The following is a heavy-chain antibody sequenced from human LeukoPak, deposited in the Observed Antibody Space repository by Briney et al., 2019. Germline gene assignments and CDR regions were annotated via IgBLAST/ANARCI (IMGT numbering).Heavy chain of an antibody. D-gene: IGHD2-8*02. CDR2: IYYNGNT. V-gene: IGHV4-39*07. Sequence: SETLSLTCTVSGGSISSNSDFWGWIRQPPGKGLEWIGSIYYNGNTYYNPSLKSRVTISVDTSKNQFSLNLNSVTAADTAVYYCARAVAYGIDTGYFDYWGQGTLVTVSS. J-gene: IGHJ4*02. CDR1: GGSISSNSDF. CDR3: ARAVAYGIDTGYFDY.